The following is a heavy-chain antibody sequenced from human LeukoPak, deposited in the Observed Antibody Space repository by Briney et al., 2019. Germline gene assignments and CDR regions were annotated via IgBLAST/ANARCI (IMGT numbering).Heavy chain of an antibody. V-gene: IGHV4-4*07. J-gene: IGHJ5*02. D-gene: IGHD4-17*01. CDR3: ARGEYYGDNWFDP. CDR2: ICTSGST. Sequence: SETLSLTCTVSGGSISSYYWGWIRQPAGKGLEWIGRICTSGSTNYNPSLKSRVTMSVDTSKNQFSLKLSSVTAADTAVYYCARGEYYGDNWFDPWGQGTLVTVSS. CDR1: GGSISSYY.